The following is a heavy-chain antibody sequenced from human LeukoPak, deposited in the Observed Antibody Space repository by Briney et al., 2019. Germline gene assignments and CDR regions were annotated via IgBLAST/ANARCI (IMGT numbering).Heavy chain of an antibody. CDR3: ARGLWFGDENPPFDY. Sequence: SETLSLTCTVSGGSISSYYWSWIRQPAGKGLEWIGRIYTSGSTNYNPSLKSRVTISVDTSKNQFSLKLSSVTAADTAVYYCARGLWFGDENPPFDYWGQGTLVTVSS. V-gene: IGHV4-4*07. CDR1: GGSISSYY. D-gene: IGHD3-10*01. CDR2: IYTSGST. J-gene: IGHJ4*02.